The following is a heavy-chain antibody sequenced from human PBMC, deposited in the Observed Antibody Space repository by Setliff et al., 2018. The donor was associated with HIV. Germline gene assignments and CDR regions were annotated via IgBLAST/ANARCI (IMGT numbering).Heavy chain of an antibody. J-gene: IGHJ6*03. Sequence: VKVSCKASGYSFTDYALNWVRQAPGQGLEWMGWINTNTGNPMYAQGYTGRFVFSLDTSVSTAFLQISSLKAEDTAVYYCAAMIVNYYYMDVWGKGTTVTVSS. CDR2: INTNTGNP. CDR3: AAMIVNYYYMDV. V-gene: IGHV7-4-1*02. CDR1: GYSFTDYA. D-gene: IGHD3-22*01.